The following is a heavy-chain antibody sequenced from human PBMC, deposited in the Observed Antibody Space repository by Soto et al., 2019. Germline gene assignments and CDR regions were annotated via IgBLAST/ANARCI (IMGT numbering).Heavy chain of an antibody. D-gene: IGHD6-13*01. CDR3: ASDGTVAIRGDYYYVMDV. V-gene: IGHV3-74*01. CDR2: ITSDGSET. J-gene: IGHJ6*02. Sequence: PGGSLRLSCATSGFPFTISWMHWVRQVPGKPLEWVSRITSDGSETLYADSVKGRFTISRDNSKNTLYLQMNSLRAEDTAVYYCASDGTVAIRGDYYYVMDVWGQGTTVTVSS. CDR1: GFPFTISW.